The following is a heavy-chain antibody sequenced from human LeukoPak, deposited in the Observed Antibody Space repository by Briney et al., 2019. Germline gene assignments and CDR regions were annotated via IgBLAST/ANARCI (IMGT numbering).Heavy chain of an antibody. J-gene: IGHJ5*02. CDR2: IYPADSDI. Sequence: GESLKISCKGSGYSINNYWIGWVRQMPGKGLEWMGIIYPADSDIRYSPSFQGQVTISADKSISTAYLQWSSLKASDTAIYYCARQEYCSGGSCYTWFDPWGQGTLVTVSS. D-gene: IGHD2-15*01. CDR1: GYSINNYW. CDR3: ARQEYCSGGSCYTWFDP. V-gene: IGHV5-51*01.